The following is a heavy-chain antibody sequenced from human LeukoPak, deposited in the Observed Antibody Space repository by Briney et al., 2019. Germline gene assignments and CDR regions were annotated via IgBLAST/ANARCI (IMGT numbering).Heavy chain of an antibody. V-gene: IGHV3-7*03. CDR2: IKQDGSEK. CDR1: GFTFSSYW. CDR3: ARAGYYDFWSGYYTQSDYYYYYGMDV. Sequence: GGSLRLSCAASGFTFSSYWTSWVRQAPGKGLEWVANIKQDGSEKYYVDSVKGRFTISRDNAKNSLYLQMNSLRAEDTAVYYCARAGYYDFWSGYYTQSDYYYYYGMDVWGQGTTVTVSS. J-gene: IGHJ6*02. D-gene: IGHD3-3*01.